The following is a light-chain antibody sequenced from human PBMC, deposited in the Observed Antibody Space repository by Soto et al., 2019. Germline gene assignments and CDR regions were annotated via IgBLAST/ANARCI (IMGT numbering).Light chain of an antibody. V-gene: IGKV3-15*01. Sequence: EIVMTQSPATLSVSPGERATLSCRASQSVKNNLAWYQQKRGQAPRLLIYGASSRATGVPARFSGSGSEIEFTLTISSLQSEDFAVYYGQQYNNWPPYTFGRGTKLEI. CDR2: GAS. CDR1: QSVKNN. J-gene: IGKJ2*01. CDR3: QQYNNWPPYT.